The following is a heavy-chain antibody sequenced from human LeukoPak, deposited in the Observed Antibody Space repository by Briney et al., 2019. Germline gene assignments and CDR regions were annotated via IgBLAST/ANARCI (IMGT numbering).Heavy chain of an antibody. Sequence: SETLSLTCTVSGGSISSGGYYWSWIRQHPGTGLEWIGYIYYSGSTYYNPSLKSRVTISVDTSKNQFSLKLSSVTAADTAVYYCARDRLSTPFDYWGQGTLVTVSS. J-gene: IGHJ4*02. D-gene: IGHD4-23*01. CDR1: GGSISSGGYY. V-gene: IGHV4-31*03. CDR2: IYYSGST. CDR3: ARDRLSTPFDY.